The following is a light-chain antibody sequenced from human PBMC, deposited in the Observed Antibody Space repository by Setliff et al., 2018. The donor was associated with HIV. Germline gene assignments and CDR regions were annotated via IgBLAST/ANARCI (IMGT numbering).Light chain of an antibody. CDR3: SSHRDTNTLEV. Sequence: QSALTQPPSASGSPGQSVTISCTGTSSDVGGYNYVSWYQQHPGKAPKLIIYDVTYRPSGVSNRFSGSKSGNTASLTISGLQAEDEADYYCSSHRDTNTLEVFGTGTKV. CDR1: SSDVGGYNY. V-gene: IGLV2-14*01. J-gene: IGLJ1*01. CDR2: DVT.